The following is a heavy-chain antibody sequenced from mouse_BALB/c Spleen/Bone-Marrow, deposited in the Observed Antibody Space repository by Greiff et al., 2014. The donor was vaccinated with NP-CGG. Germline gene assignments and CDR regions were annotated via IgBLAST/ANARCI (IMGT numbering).Heavy chain of an antibody. CDR2: INPSNGGT. CDR1: GYTFTSYY. D-gene: IGHD3-3*01. V-gene: IGHV1S81*02. CDR3: TREGTFFAH. Sequence: VQLQQSGAELVKPGASVKLSCKSSGYTFTSYYMYWVKQRPGQGLEWIGGINPSNGGTNFNEKFKSKTTLTVDKSSSTAYTQLSSLTSEDSAVYYCTREGTFFAHWGQGTLVTVSA. J-gene: IGHJ3*01.